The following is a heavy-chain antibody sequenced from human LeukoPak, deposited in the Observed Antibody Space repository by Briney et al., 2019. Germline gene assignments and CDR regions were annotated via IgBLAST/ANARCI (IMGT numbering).Heavy chain of an antibody. CDR2: ISYDGSNK. Sequence: PGGSLRLSCAASGFTFSSYAMHWARQAPGKGLEWVAVISYDGSNKYYADSVKGRFTISRDNSKSTLSLQMNSLRAEDTAIYYCATYRQVLLPFESWGQGTLVTVSS. V-gene: IGHV3-30*04. D-gene: IGHD2-8*02. CDR1: GFTFSSYA. J-gene: IGHJ4*02. CDR3: ATYRQVLLPFES.